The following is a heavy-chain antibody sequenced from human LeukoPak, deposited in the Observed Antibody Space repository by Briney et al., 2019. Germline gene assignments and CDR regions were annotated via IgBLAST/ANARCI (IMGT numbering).Heavy chain of an antibody. D-gene: IGHD1-26*01. V-gene: IGHV3-7*01. CDR2: IKQDGSEI. Sequence: PGGSLRVSCAASGFTFSNYWMNWVRQAPGKGLEWVANIKQDGSEIFYVDSVKGRFTISRDNAKNSLYLQMNSLRAEDTAVYYCAGGGDSKSYFGYFDYWAQGTLVTVSS. CDR3: AGGGDSKSYFGYFDY. CDR1: GFTFSNYW. J-gene: IGHJ4*02.